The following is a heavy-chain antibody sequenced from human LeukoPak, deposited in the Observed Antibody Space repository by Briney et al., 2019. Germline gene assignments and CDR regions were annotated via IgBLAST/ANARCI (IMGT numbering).Heavy chain of an antibody. CDR3: ARRRRGTGTRFTMPLGGVAFDI. D-gene: IGHD1-14*01. CDR2: IKQDGSEK. Sequence: PGGSLRLSCAASGFTFSSYWMSWVRQAPGKGLEWVANIKQDGSEKYYVDSVKGRFTISRDNAKNSLYLQMNSLRAEDTAVYYCARRRRGTGTRFTMPLGGVAFDIWGQGTMVTVSS. V-gene: IGHV3-7*01. J-gene: IGHJ3*02. CDR1: GFTFSSYW.